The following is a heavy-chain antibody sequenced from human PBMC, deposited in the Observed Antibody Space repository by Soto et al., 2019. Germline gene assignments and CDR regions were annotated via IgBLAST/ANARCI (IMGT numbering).Heavy chain of an antibody. CDR2: INHSGST. CDR3: ARGDGRGGSSWYSDWFDP. Sequence: PSETLCITCAVYGGSFSGYYWSWIRQPPGKGLEWIGEINHSGSTNYNPSLKSRVTISVDTSKNQFSLKLSSVTAADTAVYYCARGDGRGGSSWYSDWFDPCGQGTRLTVS. J-gene: IGHJ5*02. V-gene: IGHV4-34*01. CDR1: GGSFSGYY. D-gene: IGHD6-13*01.